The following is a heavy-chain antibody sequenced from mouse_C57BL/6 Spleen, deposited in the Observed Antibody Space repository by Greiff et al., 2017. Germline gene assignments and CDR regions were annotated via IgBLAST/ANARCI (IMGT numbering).Heavy chain of an antibody. CDR1: GYTFTDYY. CDR2: INPNNGGT. J-gene: IGHJ3*01. V-gene: IGHV1-26*01. CDR3: ARRRTGLGWFAD. D-gene: IGHD3-1*01. Sequence: EVQLQQSGPELVKPGASVKISCKASGYTFTDYYMNWVKQSHGKSLEWIGDINPNNGGTSYNQKFKGKATLTVDKSSSTAYMELRSLTSEDAAVYYCARRRTGLGWFADWGKGTLVTVSA.